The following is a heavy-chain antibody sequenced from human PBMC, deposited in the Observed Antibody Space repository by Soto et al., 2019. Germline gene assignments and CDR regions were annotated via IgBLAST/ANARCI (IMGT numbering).Heavy chain of an antibody. J-gene: IGHJ4*02. CDR2: IGWNGASI. CDR1: GFAFDEYV. CDR3: AKSRVVPYFDR. Sequence: EVQLVQSGGGLVQPGRSLRLSCAATGFAFDEYVMHWARQAPGKGLEWVGSIGWNGASIDYADSVKGRFTISRDNAKNSLFLQMNSLTTEDTALYFCAKSRVVPYFDRWGQGTLVTVSS. V-gene: IGHV3-9*01. D-gene: IGHD2-2*01.